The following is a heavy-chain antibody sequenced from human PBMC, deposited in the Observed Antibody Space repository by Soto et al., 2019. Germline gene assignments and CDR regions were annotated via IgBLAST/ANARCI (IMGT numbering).Heavy chain of an antibody. CDR1: GYTFIDYF. V-gene: IGHV1-2*02. D-gene: IGHD5-18*01. Sequence: ASVKVSCKASGYTFIDYFIHWVRQAPGQGLEWMVWINPNSGDTNSAQKFQGRVAMTRDTSISTAYMELSGLRSDDTAVYYCARQLDTTMITDYWGQGTLVTVSP. CDR2: INPNSGDT. CDR3: ARQLDTTMITDY. J-gene: IGHJ4*02.